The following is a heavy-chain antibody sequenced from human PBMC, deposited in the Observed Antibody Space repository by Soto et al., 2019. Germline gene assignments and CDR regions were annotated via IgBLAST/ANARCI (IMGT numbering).Heavy chain of an antibody. CDR3: ARDQSFRTRVPLYYFAT. CDR1: GFTFSTYA. CDR2: IWYDGSKT. Sequence: GGSLRLSCAASGFTFSTYAMHWVCLAQGRGLEWVAVIWYDGSKTSYENSVQGRFTISRDNSKNTLHLQMNSLRADDTAVYYCARDQSFRTRVPLYYFATWGQGILVTVSS. V-gene: IGHV3-33*01. D-gene: IGHD2-21*01. J-gene: IGHJ4*02.